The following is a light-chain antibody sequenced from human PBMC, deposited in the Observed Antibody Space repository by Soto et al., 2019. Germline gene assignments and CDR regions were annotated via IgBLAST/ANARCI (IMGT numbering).Light chain of an antibody. J-gene: IGLJ2*01. V-gene: IGLV2-14*01. Sequence: QSALTQPASVSASPGQSITISCTGTSSDIGTIFNYVSWYQHHPGKAPKLMIYAVSSRPSGISNRFSGSKSGNTASLTISGLQAEDEADYYCTSYTSNSAYVVFGGGTKVTVL. CDR1: SSDIGTIFNY. CDR3: TSYTSNSAYVV. CDR2: AVS.